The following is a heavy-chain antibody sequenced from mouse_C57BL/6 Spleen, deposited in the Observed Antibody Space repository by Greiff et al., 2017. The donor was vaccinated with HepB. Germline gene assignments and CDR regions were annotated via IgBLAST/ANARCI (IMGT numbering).Heavy chain of an antibody. CDR1: GFTFSDYY. CDR3: AKITTAVAGNYFDY. Sequence: EVKLMESEGGLVQPGSSMKLSCTASGFTFSDYYMAWVRQVPEKGLEWVANINYDGSSTYYLDSLKSRFIISRDNAKNILYLQMSSLKSEDTATYYCAKITTAVAGNYFDYWGQGTTLTVSS. V-gene: IGHV5-16*01. J-gene: IGHJ2*01. CDR2: INYDGSST. D-gene: IGHD1-1*01.